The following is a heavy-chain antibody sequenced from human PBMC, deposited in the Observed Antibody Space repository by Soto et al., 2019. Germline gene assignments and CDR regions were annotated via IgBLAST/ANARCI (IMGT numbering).Heavy chain of an antibody. D-gene: IGHD4-17*01. Sequence: APVKGSCKASGYTFSSYGISWVRQAPGQGVEWMGWISAYNGNTKYAQKLQGRVTLTTNTSTSTAYMELRSLRSDDTAVYYCATTTVTTESPLDYWGQGTLVTVSS. CDR1: GYTFSSYG. CDR3: ATTTVTTESPLDY. V-gene: IGHV1-18*01. J-gene: IGHJ4*02. CDR2: ISAYNGNT.